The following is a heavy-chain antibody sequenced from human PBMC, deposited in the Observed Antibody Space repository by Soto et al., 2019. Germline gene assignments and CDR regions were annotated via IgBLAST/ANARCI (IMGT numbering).Heavy chain of an antibody. J-gene: IGHJ4*02. CDR1: GFTFGSYA. CDR2: ISYDGSNK. D-gene: IGHD3-16*02. CDR3: AREEYVWGSYRPFDY. Sequence: GGSLRLSCAASGFTFGSYAMHWVRQAPGKGLEWVAVISYDGSNKYYADSVKGRFTISRDNSKNTLYLQMNSLRAEDTAVYYCAREEYVWGSYRPFDYWGQGTLVTVSS. V-gene: IGHV3-30-3*01.